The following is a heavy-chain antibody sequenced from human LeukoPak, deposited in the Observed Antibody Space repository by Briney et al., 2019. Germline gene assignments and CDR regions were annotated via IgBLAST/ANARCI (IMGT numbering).Heavy chain of an antibody. D-gene: IGHD2-21*02. J-gene: IGHJ4*02. V-gene: IGHV3-48*02. Sequence: GRSLRLSCAASGFTFSSYSMNWVRQAPGKGLEWVSYISSSNNTIYYADSVKGRFTISRDNAKNSLYLQMNSLRDEDTAVYYCARSTYCGGDCYPALGYWGQGTPVTVS. CDR3: ARSTYCGGDCYPALGY. CDR2: ISSSNNTI. CDR1: GFTFSSYS.